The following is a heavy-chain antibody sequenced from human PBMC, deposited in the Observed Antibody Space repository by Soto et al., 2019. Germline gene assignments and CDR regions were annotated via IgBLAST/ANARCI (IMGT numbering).Heavy chain of an antibody. D-gene: IGHD3-10*01. CDR1: GGTFSSYA. CDR2: IIPIFGTA. CDR3: ARNYYGSGSYGSGYYYYGMDV. Sequence: RASVKVSCKASGGTFSSYAISWVRQAPGQGLEWMGGIIPIFGTANYAQKFQGRVTITADESTSTAYMELSSLRSEDTAVYYCARNYYGSGSYGSGYYYYGMDVWGQGTTVTVSS. J-gene: IGHJ6*02. V-gene: IGHV1-69*13.